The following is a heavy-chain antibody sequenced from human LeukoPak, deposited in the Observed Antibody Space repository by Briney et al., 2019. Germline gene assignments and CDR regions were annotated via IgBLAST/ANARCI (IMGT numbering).Heavy chain of an antibody. V-gene: IGHV4-59*01. Sequence: PSETLSLTCTVSGDSISGYYWSWIRQPPGKGLEWIGYVFSSGTTNYNPSLKGRVTLLVDTSKNQSSLELSSVTAADTAVYYCARSGRGAAGTRYISDFWGQGTLVTVSS. CDR3: ARSGRGAAGTRYISDF. J-gene: IGHJ4*02. D-gene: IGHD6-13*01. CDR2: VFSSGTT. CDR1: GDSISGYY.